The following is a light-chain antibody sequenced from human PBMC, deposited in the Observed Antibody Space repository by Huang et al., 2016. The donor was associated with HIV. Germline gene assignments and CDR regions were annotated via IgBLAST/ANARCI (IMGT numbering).Light chain of an antibody. J-gene: IGKJ2*01. CDR3: QQSARTPRT. Sequence: DIQITQSPSSLSASVGDRVIITCRTSQDVKKYLNWYQQRPGKAPKLLISSASNLHLQSGVPATFSGGGSGTNFTLTISSLQPEDSATYYCQQSARTPRTFGQGTKLEI. CDR2: SAS. V-gene: IGKV1-39*01. CDR1: QDVKKY.